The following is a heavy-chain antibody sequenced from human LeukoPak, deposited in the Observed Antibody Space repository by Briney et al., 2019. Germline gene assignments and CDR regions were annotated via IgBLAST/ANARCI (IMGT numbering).Heavy chain of an antibody. D-gene: IGHD3-22*01. CDR1: GYTFTGYY. V-gene: IGHV1-2*02. J-gene: IGHJ4*02. CDR2: INPNSGGI. CDR3: ARGHYYHSSGFYTPFDY. Sequence: ASVKVSCKASGYTFTGYYMHWVRQAPGQGLEWMGWINPNSGGINYVEKFQGRVTMTRDTSISTAYMEVSSLRSDDTAVYYCARGHYYHSSGFYTPFDYWGQGTLVTVSS.